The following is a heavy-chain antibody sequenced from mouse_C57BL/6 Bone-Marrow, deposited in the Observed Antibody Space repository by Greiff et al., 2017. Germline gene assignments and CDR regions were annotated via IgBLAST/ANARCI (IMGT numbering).Heavy chain of an antibody. V-gene: IGHV5-17*01. CDR3: ARNYGSSYPYYYAMDY. Sequence: VQLQQSGGGLVKPGGSLKLSCAASGFTFSDYGMHWVRQAPEKGLEWVAYISSGSSTIYYADTVKGRFTISRDNAKNTLFLQMTSLRSEDTAMYYCARNYGSSYPYYYAMDYWGQGTSVTVSS. CDR2: ISSGSSTI. J-gene: IGHJ4*01. CDR1: GFTFSDYG. D-gene: IGHD1-1*01.